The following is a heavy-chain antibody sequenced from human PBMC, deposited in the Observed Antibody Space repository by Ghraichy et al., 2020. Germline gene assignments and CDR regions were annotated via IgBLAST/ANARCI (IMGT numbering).Heavy chain of an antibody. CDR1: GFTFSSYA. V-gene: IGHV3-23*01. D-gene: IGHD6-19*01. CDR3: AKDSPYSSGWYSHPKKNYFDY. J-gene: IGHJ4*02. CDR2: ISGSGGST. Sequence: GGSLRLSCAASGFTFSSYAMSWVRQAPGKGLEWVSAISGSGGSTYYADSVKGRFTISRDNSKNTLYLQMNSLRAEDTAVYYCAKDSPYSSGWYSHPKKNYFDYWGQGTLVTVSS.